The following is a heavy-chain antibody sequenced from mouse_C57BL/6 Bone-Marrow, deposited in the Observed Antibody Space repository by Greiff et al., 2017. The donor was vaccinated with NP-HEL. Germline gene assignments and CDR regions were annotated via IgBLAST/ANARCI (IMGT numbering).Heavy chain of an antibody. V-gene: IGHV10-1*01. CDR1: GFSFNTYA. CDR2: IRSKSNNYAT. Sequence: EVKLVESGGGLVQPKGSLKLSCAASGFSFNTYAMNWVRQAPGKGLEWVARIRSKSNNYATYYADSVKDRFTISRDDSESMLYLQMNNLKTEDTAMYYCVRHRGNYVGGAMDYWGQGTSVTVSS. D-gene: IGHD2-1*01. CDR3: VRHRGNYVGGAMDY. J-gene: IGHJ4*01.